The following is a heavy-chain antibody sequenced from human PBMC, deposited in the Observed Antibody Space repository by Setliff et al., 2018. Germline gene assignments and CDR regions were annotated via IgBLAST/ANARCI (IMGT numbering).Heavy chain of an antibody. Sequence: VTVSCKTSGFMFYTFGFSWVRHVPEQGFEWMGCISGYNGNTNYAQKFQDRVTVTMDTSTSTVYMELRSLRSDDTAVYYCARSSAPSVVLAADFDFWGLGTPVTVSS. J-gene: IGHJ4*02. CDR3: ARSSAPSVVLAADFDF. CDR2: ISGYNGNT. D-gene: IGHD3-3*01. CDR1: GFMFYTFG. V-gene: IGHV1-18*01.